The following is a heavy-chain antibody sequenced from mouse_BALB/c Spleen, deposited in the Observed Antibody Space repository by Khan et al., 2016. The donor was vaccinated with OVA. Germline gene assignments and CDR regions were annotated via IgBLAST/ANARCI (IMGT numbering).Heavy chain of an antibody. Sequence: EVKLQESGPELVKPGASVKISCKASGYIFSDYTIDWVKQSHGKSLEWIGDINPNNGDTFYNQKFKGKATLTVDKSSSTAFMELRSLTSEDTAVYYCARTGYGSLGYWGQGTTLTVSS. CDR3: ARTGYGSLGY. CDR1: GYIFSDYT. J-gene: IGHJ2*01. D-gene: IGHD1-1*01. V-gene: IGHV1-18*01. CDR2: INPNNGDT.